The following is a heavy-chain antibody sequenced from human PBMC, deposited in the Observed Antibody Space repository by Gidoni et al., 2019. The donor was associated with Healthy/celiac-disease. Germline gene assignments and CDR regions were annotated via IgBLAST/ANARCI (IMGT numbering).Heavy chain of an antibody. CDR1: GGSISSSSYY. CDR3: ARHPGYSNYDYLYYYYYMDV. CDR2: SHYIGST. J-gene: IGHJ6*03. D-gene: IGHD4-4*01. Sequence: QLQLQESGSGLVKPSEALALTCSVAGGSISSSSYYLGWLRQPPGKGLEWIGSSHYIGSTYYNPSLKSRVTISVDTSKNQFSLKLSSVTAADTAVYYCARHPGYSNYDYLYYYYYMDVWGKGTTVTVSS. V-gene: IGHV4-39*01.